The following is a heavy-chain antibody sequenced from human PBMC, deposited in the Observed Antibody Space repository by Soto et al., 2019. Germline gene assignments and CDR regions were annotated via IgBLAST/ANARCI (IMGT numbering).Heavy chain of an antibody. Sequence: EVRLVESGGGLVQPGGSLRLSCAASGFTFGGSWMSWVRQAPGKGLEWVANVRGDGVETYYVDSVKGRFTISRDNAKNSLHLQMNSLRAEDTAVYYCARGDLLDWGQGTLVTVYS. V-gene: IGHV3-7*03. CDR1: GFTFGGSW. CDR3: ARGDLLD. D-gene: IGHD3-16*01. CDR2: VRGDGVET. J-gene: IGHJ4*02.